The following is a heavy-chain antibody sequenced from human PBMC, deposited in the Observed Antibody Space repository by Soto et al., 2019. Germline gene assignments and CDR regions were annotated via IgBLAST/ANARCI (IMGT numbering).Heavy chain of an antibody. Sequence: GASVKVSCKASGYTFTGYYLHWVRQAPGHGLDWMGCVNPDSGVTHYAQKFHGRVTMTRDTSISTAYLEMSSLISDDAAVYYCVTEGCGYSNLPQDYWGQGTLVTVSS. CDR1: GYTFTGYY. J-gene: IGHJ4*02. CDR3: VTEGCGYSNLPQDY. CDR2: VNPDSGVT. V-gene: IGHV1-2*02. D-gene: IGHD5-12*01.